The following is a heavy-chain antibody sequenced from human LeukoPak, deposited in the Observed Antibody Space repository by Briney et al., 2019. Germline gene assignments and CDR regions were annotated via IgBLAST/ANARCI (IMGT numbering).Heavy chain of an antibody. CDR1: GGSISSSSYY. CDR2: IYYSGST. J-gene: IGHJ4*02. D-gene: IGHD3-3*01. V-gene: IGHV4-39*01. CDR3: ASRYDFWSGYYPFDY. Sequence: SQTLSLTCTVSGGSISSSSYYWGWIRQPPGKGLEWFGSIYYSGSTYYNPSLKSRVTISVDTSKNQFSLKLSSVTAADTAVYYCASRYDFWSGYYPFDYWGQGTLVTVSS.